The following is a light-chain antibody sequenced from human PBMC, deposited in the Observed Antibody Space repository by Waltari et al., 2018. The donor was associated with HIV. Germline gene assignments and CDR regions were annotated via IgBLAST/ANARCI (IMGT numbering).Light chain of an antibody. CDR3: QQSYSTPLT. CDR2: GAS. J-gene: IGKJ4*01. V-gene: IGKV1-39*01. Sequence: EIQLTQSPSSLSASRGDKVTIPCRASQTIETYLNWYHQKPGEAPNLLIHGASSLQSGVPSRFSGSGSRTQFTLTISSLQPEDCGIYYCQQSYSTPLTFGGGTKL. CDR1: QTIETY.